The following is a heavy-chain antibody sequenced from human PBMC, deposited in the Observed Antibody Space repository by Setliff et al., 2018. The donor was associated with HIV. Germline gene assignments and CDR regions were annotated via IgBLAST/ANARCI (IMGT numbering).Heavy chain of an antibody. J-gene: IGHJ6*02. V-gene: IGHV1-69*13. CDR2: IIPKSNTP. Sequence: ASVKVSCKASGDTFSTFAIIWVRQAPGQGLEWMGGIIPKSNTPDYAQIFKGRLTITADESTSTAYMELSSLGSEDTAVYYCARGSGGYCSGGSCYFGFGLALWGQGTTVTVSS. CDR3: ARGSGGYCSGGSCYFGFGLAL. CDR1: GDTFSTFA. D-gene: IGHD2-15*01.